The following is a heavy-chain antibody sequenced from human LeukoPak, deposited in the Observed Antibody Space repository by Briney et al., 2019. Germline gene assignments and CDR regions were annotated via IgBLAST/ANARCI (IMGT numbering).Heavy chain of an antibody. CDR2: IRSKAYGGTT. Sequence: GGSLRLSCTASGFTFGDYAMSWVRQAPGKGLEWVGFIRSKAYGGTTEYAASVKGRFTISRDDSKSIAYLQMNSLKTEDTAVYYCTRVGPLPYCSSTSCYSTAKKRYYYGMDVWGQGTMVTVSS. J-gene: IGHJ6*02. D-gene: IGHD2-2*01. CDR1: GFTFGDYA. V-gene: IGHV3-49*04. CDR3: TRVGPLPYCSSTSCYSTAKKRYYYGMDV.